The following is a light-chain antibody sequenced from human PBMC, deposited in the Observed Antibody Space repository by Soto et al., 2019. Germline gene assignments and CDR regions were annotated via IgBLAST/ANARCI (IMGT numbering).Light chain of an antibody. CDR1: SGSVSTAYY. V-gene: IGLV8-61*01. CDR3: VLFVGSGIGA. CDR2: NTN. Sequence: QTVVTQEPSFSVSPGGTVTLTCGLSSGSVSTAYYPSWYQQTPGQAPRTLIYNTNARSSGVPDRFSGSILGNKAALTITGAQADDESDYYCVLFVGSGIGAFGGGTKLTVL. J-gene: IGLJ2*01.